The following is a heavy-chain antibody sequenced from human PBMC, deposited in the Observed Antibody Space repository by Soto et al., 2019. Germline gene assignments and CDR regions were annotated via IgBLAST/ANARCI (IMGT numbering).Heavy chain of an antibody. D-gene: IGHD6-19*01. CDR3: AKEGTSGLYYFEY. CDR2: ISGSGGSP. CDR1: GFTFSNYA. J-gene: IGHJ4*02. V-gene: IGHV3-23*01. Sequence: EVQLLESGGGLVQPGGSLRLSCAASGFTFSNYAMNWVRQAPGKGLEWVSTISGSGGSPYYANSVKGRFTISRDNSKNTLYLQMTSLRAGDSAIYYSAKEGTSGLYYFEYWGQGTLVTVSS.